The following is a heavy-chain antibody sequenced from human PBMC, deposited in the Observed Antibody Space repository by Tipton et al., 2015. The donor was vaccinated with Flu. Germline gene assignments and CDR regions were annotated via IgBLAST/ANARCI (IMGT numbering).Heavy chain of an antibody. V-gene: IGHV3-21*01. CDR1: GFTFSSYS. J-gene: IGHJ4*02. D-gene: IGHD2-2*01. Sequence: SLRLSCAASGFTFSSYSMNWVRQAPGKGLEWVSSISSSSSYIYYADSVKGRFTISRDNAKNSLYLQMNSLRAEDTAVYYCARGGVVPAATVYFDYWGQGTLVTVSS. CDR3: ARGGVVPAATVYFDY. CDR2: ISSSSSYI.